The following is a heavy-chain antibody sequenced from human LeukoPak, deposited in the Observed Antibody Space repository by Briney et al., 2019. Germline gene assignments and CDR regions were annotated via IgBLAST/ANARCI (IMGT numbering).Heavy chain of an antibody. J-gene: IGHJ4*02. CDR1: GYTFTSYG. CDR3: ARDHQPYSGYGRDY. V-gene: IGHV1-18*01. Sequence: GASVKVSCKASGYTFTSYGISWVRQAPGQGLEWMGWISAYNGNTNYAQKFQGRVTMTTDTSTSTAYMELRSLRSDDTAVYYCARDHQPYSGYGRDYWGQGTLVTVSS. D-gene: IGHD5-12*01. CDR2: ISAYNGNT.